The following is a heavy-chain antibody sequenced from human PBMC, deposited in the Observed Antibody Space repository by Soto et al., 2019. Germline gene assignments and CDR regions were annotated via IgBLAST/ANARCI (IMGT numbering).Heavy chain of an antibody. Sequence: SETLSLTYTVSGGSISSSSYYWGWIRQPPGKGLEWIGSIYYSGSTYYNPSLKSRVTISVDTSKNQFSLKLSSVTAADTAVYYCARHIVPPNYYGSSGTPYFDYWGQGTLVTVSS. CDR1: GGSISSSSYY. CDR3: ARHIVPPNYYGSSGTPYFDY. D-gene: IGHD3-22*01. V-gene: IGHV4-39*01. J-gene: IGHJ4*02. CDR2: IYYSGST.